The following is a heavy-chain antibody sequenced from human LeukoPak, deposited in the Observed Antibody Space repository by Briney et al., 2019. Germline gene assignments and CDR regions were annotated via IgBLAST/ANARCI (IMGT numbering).Heavy chain of an antibody. V-gene: IGHV3-23*01. Sequence: QSGGSLRLSCAASGFTFSSYAMSWVRQAPGKGLEWVSAISGSGGSTYYADSVKGRFTISRDNSKNTLYLQMNSLRAEDTAVYYCARDSRLGEFSVWHAFDIWGQGTMVTVSS. CDR3: ARDSRLGEFSVWHAFDI. CDR2: ISGSGGST. D-gene: IGHD3-16*01. CDR1: GFTFSSYA. J-gene: IGHJ3*02.